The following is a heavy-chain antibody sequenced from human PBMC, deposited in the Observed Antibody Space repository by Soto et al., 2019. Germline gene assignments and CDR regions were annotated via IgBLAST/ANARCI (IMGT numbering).Heavy chain of an antibody. J-gene: IGHJ4*02. CDR1: GDSVSSNSAA. Sequence: SQTLSLTCAISGDSVSSNSAAWNWIRQSPSRGLEWLGRTYYRPKWYNDFAVSVESRITINPDPSKNQFSLQLNSVTPEDTAVYYCAKDVGIAVAPLDYWGQGTLVTVSS. CDR2: TYYRPKWYN. D-gene: IGHD6-19*01. V-gene: IGHV6-1*01. CDR3: AKDVGIAVAPLDY.